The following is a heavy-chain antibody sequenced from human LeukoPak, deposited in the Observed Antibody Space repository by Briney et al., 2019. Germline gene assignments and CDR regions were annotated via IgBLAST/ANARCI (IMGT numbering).Heavy chain of an antibody. CDR2: ISYDGSNK. J-gene: IGHJ6*02. Sequence: GGSLRLSCAASGFTFSSYGMHWVRQAPGKGLEWVAVISYDGSNKYYADSVEGRFTISRDNSKNTLYLQMNSLRAEDTAVYYCAKDLEFYYYGSGSYLYYYGMDVWGQGTTVTVSS. CDR1: GFTFSSYG. D-gene: IGHD3-10*01. CDR3: AKDLEFYYYGSGSYLYYYGMDV. V-gene: IGHV3-30*18.